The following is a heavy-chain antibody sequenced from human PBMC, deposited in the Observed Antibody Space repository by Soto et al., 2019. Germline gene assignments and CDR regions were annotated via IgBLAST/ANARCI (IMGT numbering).Heavy chain of an antibody. CDR3: ARGGWKEFIY. Sequence: QVQLQESGPGLVKPSETLSLTCTVSGGSISSYYWSWIRQPPGKGLEWIGYSYYSGSTNYNPSLKTRVTISVDMSKNQFFLKLSSVTAADTAVYYCARGGWKEFIYWGQGTLVTVSS. J-gene: IGHJ4*02. V-gene: IGHV4-59*01. D-gene: IGHD3-10*01. CDR1: GGSISSYY. CDR2: SYYSGST.